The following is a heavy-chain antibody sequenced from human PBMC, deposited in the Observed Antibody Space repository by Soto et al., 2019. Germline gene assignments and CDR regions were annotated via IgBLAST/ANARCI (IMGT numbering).Heavy chain of an antibody. V-gene: IGHV4-30-2*01. CDR1: GASITYGAYS. J-gene: IGHJ4*02. Sequence: PSETLSLTCTVSGASITYGAYSWSWIRQTPGKGLEWIGYINHLETTFYNPSFESRLTLSIDRTKNQFSLNLKSMSAADRAVYFCERGGGFDPFDYWGQGILVTVSS. CDR3: ERGGGFDPFDY. D-gene: IGHD3-10*01. CDR2: INHLETT.